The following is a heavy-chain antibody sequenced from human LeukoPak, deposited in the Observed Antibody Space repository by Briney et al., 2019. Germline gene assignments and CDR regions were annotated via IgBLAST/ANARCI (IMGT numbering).Heavy chain of an antibody. D-gene: IGHD1-26*01. CDR1: GLTFSSYA. Sequence: GSLRLSCEASGLTFSSYAMHWVRQAPGKGLEWVAVISYDGSNKYYADSVKGRFTISRDNSKNTLYLQMNSLRAEDTAVYYCARERGADDGGAFDIWGQGTMVTVSS. CDR3: ARERGADDGGAFDI. J-gene: IGHJ3*02. V-gene: IGHV3-30*04. CDR2: ISYDGSNK.